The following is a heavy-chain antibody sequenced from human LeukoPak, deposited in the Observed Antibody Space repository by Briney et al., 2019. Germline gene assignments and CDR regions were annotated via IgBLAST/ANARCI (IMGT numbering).Heavy chain of an antibody. Sequence: SETLSLTCTVSGGSISSYYWSWIRHPPGKGLEWIGYIYYSGSTNYNPSLKSRVTISVDTSKNQFSLKLSSVTAADTAVYYCARDGITMVRGVINGAFDIWGQGTMVTVSS. V-gene: IGHV4-59*01. CDR3: ARDGITMVRGVINGAFDI. CDR2: IYYSGST. J-gene: IGHJ3*02. D-gene: IGHD3-10*01. CDR1: GGSISSYY.